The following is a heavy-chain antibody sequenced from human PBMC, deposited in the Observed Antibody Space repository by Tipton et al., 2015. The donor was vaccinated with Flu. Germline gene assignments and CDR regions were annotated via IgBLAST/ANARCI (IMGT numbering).Heavy chain of an antibody. D-gene: IGHD1-26*01. CDR3: ANPQELGASQ. V-gene: IGHV3-7*01. CDR2: IKQDGTEK. CDR1: GFTFRNHW. J-gene: IGHJ4*02. Sequence: SLRLSCAASGFTFRNHWMSWVRQAPGKGLEWVANIKQDGTEKNYVDSVKGRFTISRDNARNSVYLQMNSLRAEDTAGYYCANPQELGASQWGQGTLVTVAS.